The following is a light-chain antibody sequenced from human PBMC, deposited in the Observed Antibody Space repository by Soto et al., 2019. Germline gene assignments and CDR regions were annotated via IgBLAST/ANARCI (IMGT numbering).Light chain of an antibody. CDR3: SSYTSRSTSV. V-gene: IGLV2-14*01. Sequence: QSVLTQPASVSGSPGQSITISCTGTSSDVGGYNYVSWYQQHPGKAPKLMIYEVSNRPSGVSNRFSGSKSGNTASLTISGLQDEEEADYSCSSYTSRSTSVFGTGTKVTV. CDR2: EVS. J-gene: IGLJ1*01. CDR1: SSDVGGYNY.